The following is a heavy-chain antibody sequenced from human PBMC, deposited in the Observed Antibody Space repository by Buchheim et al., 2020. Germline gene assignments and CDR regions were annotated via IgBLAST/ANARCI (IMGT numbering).Heavy chain of an antibody. CDR2: ISHNSRTI. V-gene: IGHV3-48*01. J-gene: IGHJ4*02. Sequence: EVQLVQSGGGLVQPGGSLRLSCAASGFTFSTYVMIWVRQAPGKGLEWVSYISHNSRTIYYADSVKGRFTISRDNAKDSLFLQMNSLRAEDTAVYYCATEPYYFDYWGQGTL. CDR1: GFTFSTYV. CDR3: ATEPYYFDY. D-gene: IGHD1-14*01.